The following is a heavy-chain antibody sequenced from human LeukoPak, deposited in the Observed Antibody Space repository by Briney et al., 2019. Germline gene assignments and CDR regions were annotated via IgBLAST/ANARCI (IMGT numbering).Heavy chain of an antibody. V-gene: IGHV1-69*06. J-gene: IGHJ6*03. CDR3: AKQGAARQDYYMDV. CDR1: GGSFSIYA. D-gene: IGHD5-18*01. CDR2: IIPIFGTA. Sequence: GSSVKVSCKASGGSFSIYAISWVRQAPGQGLEWMGRIIPIFGTANYAQRFQDRVTITADIVSSTAYMELTSLTSGDTAVYFCAKQGAARQDYYMDVWGNGTTVTVSS.